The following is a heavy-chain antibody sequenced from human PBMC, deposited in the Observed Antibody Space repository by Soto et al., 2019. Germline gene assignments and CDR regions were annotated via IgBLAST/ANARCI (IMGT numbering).Heavy chain of an antibody. CDR1: GGTFSSYA. Sequence: SVKVSCKASGGTFSSYAISWVRQAPGQGLEWMGGIIPIFGTANYAQKFQGRATITADESTSTAYMELSSLRSEDTAVYYCARGNHSPAYYDSSGYPLSLFDYWGQGTLVTVSS. CDR3: ARGNHSPAYYDSSGYPLSLFDY. CDR2: IIPIFGTA. J-gene: IGHJ4*02. D-gene: IGHD3-22*01. V-gene: IGHV1-69*13.